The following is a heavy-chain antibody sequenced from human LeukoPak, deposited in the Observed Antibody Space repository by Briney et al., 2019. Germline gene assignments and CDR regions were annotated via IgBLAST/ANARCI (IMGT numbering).Heavy chain of an antibody. CDR1: GGSISSGSYY. CDR2: IYTSGST. D-gene: IGHD3-9*01. Sequence: SETLSLTCSVSGGSISSGSYYWRWIRQPAGKGLEWIGRIYTSGSTTYNPSLKSRVTISVDTSKNQFSLKLSSVTAADTAVYYCARHGVLRYFDWLLSSWFDPWGQGTLVTVSS. J-gene: IGHJ5*02. CDR3: ARHGVLRYFDWLLSSWFDP. V-gene: IGHV4-61*02.